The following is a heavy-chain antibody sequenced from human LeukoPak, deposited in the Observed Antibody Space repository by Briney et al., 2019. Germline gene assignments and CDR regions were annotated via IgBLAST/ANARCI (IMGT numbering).Heavy chain of an antibody. CDR3: ARALLLTHYYYYYMDV. V-gene: IGHV1-69*13. CDR2: IIPIFGTA. J-gene: IGHJ6*03. CDR1: GGTFSGYA. D-gene: IGHD4/OR15-4a*01. Sequence: SVKVSCKASGGTFSGYAISWVRQAPGQGLEWMGGIIPIFGTANYAQKFQGRVTITADESTSTAYMELSSLRSEDTAVYYCARALLLTHYYYYYMDVWGKGTTVTVSS.